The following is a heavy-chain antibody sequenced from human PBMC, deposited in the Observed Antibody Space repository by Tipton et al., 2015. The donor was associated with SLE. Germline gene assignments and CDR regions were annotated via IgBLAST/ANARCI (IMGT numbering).Heavy chain of an antibody. D-gene: IGHD3-3*01. CDR1: GGSFSGYY. CDR2: IYYSGST. J-gene: IGHJ6*03. V-gene: IGHV4-59*01. Sequence: TLSLTCAVYGGSFSGYYWSWIRQPPGKGLEWIGYIYYSGSTNYNPSLKSRVTISVDTSKNQFSLKLSSVTAADTAVYYCARGGGIRFLEWDYYYMDVWGKGTTVTVSS. CDR3: ARGGGIRFLEWDYYYMDV.